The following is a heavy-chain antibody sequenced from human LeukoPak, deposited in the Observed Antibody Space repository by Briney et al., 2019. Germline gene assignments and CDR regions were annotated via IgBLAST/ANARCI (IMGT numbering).Heavy chain of an antibody. Sequence: PGGSLRLSCAASGFTFSSCAMNWVRQAPGKGLEWVSGISGSGGSTSYADSVKGRFTISRDNSKNTLYLQMNSLRAEDTAVYYCAKDSRYYHDSSGYYDCWGQGTLVTVSS. CDR3: AKDSRYYHDSSGYYDC. CDR2: ISGSGGST. V-gene: IGHV3-23*01. D-gene: IGHD3-22*01. J-gene: IGHJ4*02. CDR1: GFTFSSCA.